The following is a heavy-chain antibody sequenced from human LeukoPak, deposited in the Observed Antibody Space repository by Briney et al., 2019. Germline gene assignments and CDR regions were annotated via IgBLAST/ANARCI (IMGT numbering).Heavy chain of an antibody. J-gene: IGHJ5*02. V-gene: IGHV4-34*01. Sequence: SETLSLTCAVYGGSFSGYYWSWIRQPPGKGLEWIGEINHSGSTNYNPSLKSRVTISVDTSKNQFSLKLSSVTAADTAVYYCARAPLYYDFRSGRRFDPWGQGTLVTVSS. CDR3: ARAPLYYDFRSGRRFDP. CDR1: GGSFSGYY. D-gene: IGHD3-3*01. CDR2: INHSGST.